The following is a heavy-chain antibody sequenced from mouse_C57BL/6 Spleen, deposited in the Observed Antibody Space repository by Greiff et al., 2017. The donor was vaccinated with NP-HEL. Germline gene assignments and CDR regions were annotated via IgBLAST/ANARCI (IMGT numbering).Heavy chain of an antibody. D-gene: IGHD2-1*01. V-gene: IGHV1-72*01. CDR2: IDPNSGGT. CDR1: GYTFTSYW. CDR3: ASQASYYGNYDD. J-gene: IGHJ2*01. Sequence: QVQLQQPGAELVKPGASVKLSCKASGYTFTSYWMHWVKQRPGRGLEWIGRIDPNSGGTKYNEKFKGKATLTVDKPSSTAYMQLSSLTSEDSAVYYCASQASYYGNYDDWGQGTTLTVSS.